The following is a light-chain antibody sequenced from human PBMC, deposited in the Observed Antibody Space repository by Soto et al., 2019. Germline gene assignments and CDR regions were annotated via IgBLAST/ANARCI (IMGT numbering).Light chain of an antibody. CDR2: EGS. Sequence: SALTQPASVSGSPGQSITISCTGTNSDIGGYNLVSWYQQYPGRAPKLMIYEGSKRPSGVSNRFSGSKSGNTASLTISGLQTEDEGSYYCCSYAGGSTSLVFGGGTKLTVL. CDR3: CSYAGGSTSLV. V-gene: IGLV2-23*01. CDR1: NSDIGGYNL. J-gene: IGLJ3*02.